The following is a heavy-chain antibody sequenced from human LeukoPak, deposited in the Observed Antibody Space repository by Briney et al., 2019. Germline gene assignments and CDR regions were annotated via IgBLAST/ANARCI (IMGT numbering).Heavy chain of an antibody. CDR1: VDSFGSYY. CDR3: ARVTDYRIDY. CDR2: IYYSTA. D-gene: IGHD4-11*01. V-gene: IGHV4-59*01. Sequence: SETLSLTCTLSVDSFGSYYWNWIRQPPGKGLEWIGNIYYSTANYNPFLKSRVAIYVNASMNQFSMSPAPASISDSAVYYCARVTDYRIDYWGQGTLVTVSS. J-gene: IGHJ4*02.